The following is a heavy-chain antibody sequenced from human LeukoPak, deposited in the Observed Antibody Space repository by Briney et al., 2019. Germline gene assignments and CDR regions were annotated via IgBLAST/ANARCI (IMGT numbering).Heavy chain of an antibody. D-gene: IGHD3-9*01. CDR1: GGSISSSSYY. V-gene: IGHV4-39*07. J-gene: IGHJ3*02. CDR2: IYYSGST. Sequence: PSETLSLTCTVSGGSISSSSYYWGWIRQPPGKGLEWIGSIYYSGSTYYNPSLKSRVTISVDKSKNQFSLKLSSVTAADTAVYYCARGQYDILTGYYRFAFDIWGQGTMVTVSS. CDR3: ARGQYDILTGYYRFAFDI.